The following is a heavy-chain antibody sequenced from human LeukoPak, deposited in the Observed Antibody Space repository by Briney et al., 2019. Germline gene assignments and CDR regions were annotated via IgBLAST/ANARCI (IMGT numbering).Heavy chain of an antibody. CDR1: GYTFTSYG. CDR3: ARETLDSSSSTIDY. CDR2: ISAYNGNT. D-gene: IGHD6-6*01. V-gene: IGHV1-18*01. Sequence: ASVKVSYKASGYTFTSYGISWVRQAPGQGLEWMGWISAYNGNTNYAQKLQGRVTMTTDTSTSTAYMELRSLRSDDTAVYYCARETLDSSSSTIDYWGQGTLVTVSS. J-gene: IGHJ4*02.